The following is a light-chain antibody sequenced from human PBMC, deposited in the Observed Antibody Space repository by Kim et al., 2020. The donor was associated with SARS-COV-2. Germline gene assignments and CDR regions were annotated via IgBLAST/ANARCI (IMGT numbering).Light chain of an antibody. Sequence: SSELTQDPAVSVALGQTVRITCPGDSLRSYYATWYQQKPGQAPILVIYGKNNRPSAIPDRFSGSSSGNTASLTITGTHAGDGADYYCNSRDSNDNVVFGGGNKLTVL. CDR2: GKN. J-gene: IGLJ2*01. CDR3: NSRDSNDNVV. V-gene: IGLV3-19*01. CDR1: SLRSYY.